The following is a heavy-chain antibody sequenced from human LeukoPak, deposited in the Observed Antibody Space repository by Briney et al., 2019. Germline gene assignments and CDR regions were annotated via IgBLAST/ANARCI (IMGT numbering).Heavy chain of an antibody. D-gene: IGHD1-26*01. J-gene: IGHJ4*02. CDR3: ARDSGRGGFDY. CDR2: INPSGGSP. Sequence: ASVKVSCKASGYTFSIYYIHWVRQAPGQGLEWMGIINPSGGSPNYAQRFQGRVTMTRDTSTSTVYMELSSPKSDDTAVYYCARDSGRGGFDYWGQGTLVTVSS. CDR1: GYTFSIYY. V-gene: IGHV1-46*01.